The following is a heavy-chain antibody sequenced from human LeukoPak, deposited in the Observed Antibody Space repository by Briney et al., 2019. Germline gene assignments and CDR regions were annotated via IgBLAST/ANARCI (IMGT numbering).Heavy chain of an antibody. CDR1: GGTFSSYA. J-gene: IGHJ4*02. Sequence: SVKVSCKASGGTFSSYAISWVRQAPGQGLEWMGGIIPIFGTANYAQKFQGRVTITADESTSTAYMELSSLRSEDTAVYYCARAPTHSGYDPYYFDYWGQGTLVTVSS. CDR3: ARAPTHSGYDPYYFDY. V-gene: IGHV1-69*13. CDR2: IIPIFGTA. D-gene: IGHD5-12*01.